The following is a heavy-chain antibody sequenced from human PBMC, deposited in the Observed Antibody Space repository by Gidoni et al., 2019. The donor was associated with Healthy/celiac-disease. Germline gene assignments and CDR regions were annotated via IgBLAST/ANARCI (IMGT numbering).Heavy chain of an antibody. CDR1: GGSFSGYY. J-gene: IGHJ4*02. CDR3: VRGLESSSGLVDRGFDY. CDR2: INHSGST. V-gene: IGHV4-34*01. D-gene: IGHD6-19*01. Sequence: QVQLQQWGAGLLKPSETLSITCAVYGGSFSGYYWSWIRQPPGKGLEWIGEINHSGSTNYNPSLKSRVSISVDTSKNQFSLKLSSVTAADTAVYYCVRGLESSSGLVDRGFDYWGQGTLVTVSS.